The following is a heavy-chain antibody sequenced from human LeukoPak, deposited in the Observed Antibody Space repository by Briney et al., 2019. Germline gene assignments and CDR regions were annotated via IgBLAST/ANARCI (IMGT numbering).Heavy chain of an antibody. CDR3: ARDSSPVAGVGLF. V-gene: IGHV1-18*01. CDR2: IYTYNGNA. Sequence: ASVKVSCKASGYTFSAYGISWVRQAPGQGLEWMGWIYTYNGNANYAEHLQGRVTLTSDCSTTTVYMELRNLTSDDTAVYYCARDSSPVAGVGLFWGQGTLVTVSS. D-gene: IGHD6-19*01. CDR1: GYTFSAYG. J-gene: IGHJ4*02.